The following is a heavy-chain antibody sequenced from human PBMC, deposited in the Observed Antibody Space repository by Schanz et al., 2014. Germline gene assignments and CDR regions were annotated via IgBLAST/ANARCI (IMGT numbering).Heavy chain of an antibody. CDR3: ATGPHIVVAFDY. CDR2: FDVEDGEA. D-gene: IGHD2-21*01. J-gene: IGHJ4*02. CDR1: GYTLKDHA. Sequence: QVQLVQSGPEVKKPGASVKVSCQASGYTLKDHAMHWVRQAPGKGLEWLGGFDVEDGEAIYAQKFQGRVTMTEDTSTGTAYMELRSLTSEDTAVYYCATGPHIVVAFDYWGQGTLVTDSS. V-gene: IGHV1-24*01.